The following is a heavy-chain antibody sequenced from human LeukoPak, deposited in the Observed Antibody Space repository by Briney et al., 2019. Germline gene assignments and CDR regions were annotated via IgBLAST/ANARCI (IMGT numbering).Heavy chain of an antibody. CDR2: ISSSSSYT. CDR3: ARARGIIAVAGTGGFDY. V-gene: IGHV3-11*05. Sequence: GGSLRLSCAASGSTFSDYYMSWIRQAPGKGLEWVSYISSSSSYTNYADSVKGRFTISRDNAKNSLYLQMNSLRAEDTAVYYCARARGIIAVAGTGGFDYWGQGTLVTVSS. D-gene: IGHD6-19*01. CDR1: GSTFSDYY. J-gene: IGHJ4*02.